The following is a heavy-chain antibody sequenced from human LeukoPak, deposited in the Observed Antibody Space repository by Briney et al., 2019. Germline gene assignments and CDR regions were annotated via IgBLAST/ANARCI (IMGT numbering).Heavy chain of an antibody. Sequence: SETLSLTCTVSGGSIGSSSYYWGWIRQPPGKGLEWIGSIYYSGSTYYNPSLKSRVTISVDTSKNQFSLKLSSVTAADTAVYYCARLELDGYNWYYWGQGTLVTVSS. CDR3: ARLELDGYNWYY. CDR2: IYYSGST. V-gene: IGHV4-39*01. J-gene: IGHJ4*02. D-gene: IGHD5-24*01. CDR1: GGSIGSSSYY.